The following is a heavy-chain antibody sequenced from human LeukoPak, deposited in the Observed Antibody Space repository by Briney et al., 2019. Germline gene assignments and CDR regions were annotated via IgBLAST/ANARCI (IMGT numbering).Heavy chain of an antibody. V-gene: IGHV4-59*01. J-gene: IGHJ6*02. CDR2: IHYSGSP. CDR3: AEFGVNFNSEV. D-gene: IGHD1-20*01. Sequence: SETLSLTCTVSGGSISGSYWSWIRQPPGKGLEYIGQIHYSGSPNYNPSLESRITISVDSSKNQFSLKVRSVTAADMAVYYCAEFGVNFNSEVWGQGTTVTVSS. CDR1: GGSISGSY.